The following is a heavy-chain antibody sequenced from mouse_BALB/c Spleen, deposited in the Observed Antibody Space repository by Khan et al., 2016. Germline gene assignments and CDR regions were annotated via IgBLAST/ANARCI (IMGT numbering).Heavy chain of an antibody. D-gene: IGHD1-1*01. J-gene: IGHJ4*01. V-gene: IGHV1-77*01. Sequence: QVQLKQSGTELPRPGASVKLSCKASGYTFTDYYLHWVKQRTGQGLEWIGEIFPGSGSTYYNEKFKGKASLTADTSSSTAYMQLSSLTSEDSAVYSCARFYYGYFAMDYWGHGASVTVSS. CDR3: ARFYYGYFAMDY. CDR1: GYTFTDYY. CDR2: IFPGSGST.